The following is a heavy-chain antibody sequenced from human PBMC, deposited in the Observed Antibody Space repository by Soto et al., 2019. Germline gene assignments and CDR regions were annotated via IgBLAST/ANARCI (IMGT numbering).Heavy chain of an antibody. D-gene: IGHD1-26*01. CDR1: GGPISSGGYS. CDR3: ARRYGGNFDY. CDR2: IYDSGST. J-gene: IGHJ4*02. V-gene: IGHV4-30-2*01. Sequence: PSETLSLTCAVSGGPISSGGYSWSWIRQPPGKGLEWIGYIYDSGSTYYNPSLKSRVTISVDTSKNQFSLKLSSVTAADTAVYYCARRYGGNFDYWGQGTLVTVSS.